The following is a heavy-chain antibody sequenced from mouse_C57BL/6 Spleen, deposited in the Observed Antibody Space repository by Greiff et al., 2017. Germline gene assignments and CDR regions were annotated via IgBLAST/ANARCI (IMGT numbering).Heavy chain of an antibody. Sequence: EVQLQQSGPELVKPGASVKISCKASGYSFTGYYMNWVKQSPEKSLEWIGEINPSTGGTTYNQKFKAKATLTVDKSSSTAYMQLKSLTSEDSAVYYCARRIDYDGGAWFAYWGQGTLVTVSA. CDR1: GYSFTGYY. D-gene: IGHD2-4*01. V-gene: IGHV1-42*01. CDR2: INPSTGGT. CDR3: ARRIDYDGGAWFAY. J-gene: IGHJ3*01.